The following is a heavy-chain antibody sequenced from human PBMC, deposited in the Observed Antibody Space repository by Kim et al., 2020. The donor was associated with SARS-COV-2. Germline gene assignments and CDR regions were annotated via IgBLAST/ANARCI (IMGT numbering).Heavy chain of an antibody. D-gene: IGHD3-22*01. Sequence: SETLSLTCTVSGGSISSGGYYWSWIRQHPGKGLEWIGYIYYSGSTYYNPSLKSRVTISVDTSKNQFSLKLSSVTAADTAVYYCARNIGITMIVVVTGWFDPWGQGTLVIVSS. J-gene: IGHJ5*02. CDR1: GGSISSGGYY. V-gene: IGHV4-31*03. CDR3: ARNIGITMIVVVTGWFDP. CDR2: IYYSGST.